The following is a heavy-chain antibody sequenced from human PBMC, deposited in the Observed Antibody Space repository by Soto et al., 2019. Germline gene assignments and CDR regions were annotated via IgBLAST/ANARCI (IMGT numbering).Heavy chain of an antibody. CDR1: GFTFSSYG. J-gene: IGHJ4*02. CDR3: AKERRWQQPDCDY. D-gene: IGHD1-1*01. CDR2: IWYDGSKQ. Sequence: QVQLVESGGGVVQPGRSLRLSCAASGFTFSSYGMHWVRQVPGKGLEWVSVIWYDGSKQYYVDSVRGRFTISRDNSKNTLYLQMNSLRPDDTAVYYCAKERRWQQPDCDYWGQGTLVTVSS. V-gene: IGHV3-33*06.